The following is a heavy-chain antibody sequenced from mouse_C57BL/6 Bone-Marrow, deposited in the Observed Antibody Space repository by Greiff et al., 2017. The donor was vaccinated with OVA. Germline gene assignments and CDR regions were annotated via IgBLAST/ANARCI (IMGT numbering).Heavy chain of an antibody. V-gene: IGHV2-2*01. D-gene: IGHD2-1*01. CDR3: ATYGNWYFDV. CDR2: IWSGGST. J-gene: IGHJ1*03. CDR1: GFSLTSYG. Sequence: VKLQESGPGLVQPSQSLSITCTVSGFSLTSYGVHWVRQSPGKGLEWLGVIWSGGSTDYNAAFIFRLSISKDNSKSQVFFKMNSLQADDTAIYYCATYGNWYFDVWGTGTTVTVSS.